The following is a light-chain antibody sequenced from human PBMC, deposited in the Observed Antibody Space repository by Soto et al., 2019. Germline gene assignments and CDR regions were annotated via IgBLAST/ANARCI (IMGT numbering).Light chain of an antibody. CDR2: DAS. Sequence: DIQMTQSPSTLSASVGDRVTITCRASQSINTWLAWYQQKPGKAPKLLIYDASSLESAVPSRFSGSGSGTEFTLTISSLQPDDFATYYCQQYHSYRWTFGQGTKVDIK. CDR1: QSINTW. J-gene: IGKJ1*01. V-gene: IGKV1-5*01. CDR3: QQYHSYRWT.